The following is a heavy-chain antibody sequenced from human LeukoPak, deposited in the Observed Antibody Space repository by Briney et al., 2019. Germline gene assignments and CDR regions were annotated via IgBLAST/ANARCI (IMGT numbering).Heavy chain of an antibody. D-gene: IGHD4-17*01. CDR2: FDPEDGET. V-gene: IGHV1-24*01. J-gene: IGHJ5*02. CDR3: AVNLMTTVMYNWFDP. Sequence: ASVKVSCKVSGYTLTELSMHWVRQAPGKGLEWMGGFDPEDGETIYAQKFQGRVTMTEDTSTDTAYMELSSLRSEDTAVYYCAVNLMTTVMYNWFDPWSQGTLVTVSS. CDR1: GYTLTELS.